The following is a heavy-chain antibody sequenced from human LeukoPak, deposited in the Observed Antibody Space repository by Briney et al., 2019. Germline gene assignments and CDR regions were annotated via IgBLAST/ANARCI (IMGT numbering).Heavy chain of an antibody. J-gene: IGHJ5*02. Sequence: SETLSLTCAAYGGSFSGCYWSWIRQPPGKGLEWIGEINHSGSTNYNPSLKSRVTISVDTSKNQFSLKLSSVTAADTAVYYCARGSVATLNWFDPWGQGTLVTVSS. CDR2: INHSGST. CDR3: ARGSVATLNWFDP. D-gene: IGHD5-12*01. CDR1: GGSFSGCY. V-gene: IGHV4-34*01.